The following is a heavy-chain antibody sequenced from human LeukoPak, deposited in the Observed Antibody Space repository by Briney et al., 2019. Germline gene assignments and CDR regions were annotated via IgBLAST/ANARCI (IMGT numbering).Heavy chain of an antibody. Sequence: PSETLSLTCAVYGGSFSGYYWSWIRQPPGKGLEWIGEINHSGSTNYNPSLKSRVTISVDTSKNQFSLKLSSVTAADTAVYYCARHKYYDILTGYYRNYYYYYMDVWGKGTTVTISS. J-gene: IGHJ6*03. CDR3: ARHKYYDILTGYYRNYYYYYMDV. D-gene: IGHD3-9*01. CDR1: GGSFSGYY. CDR2: INHSGST. V-gene: IGHV4-34*01.